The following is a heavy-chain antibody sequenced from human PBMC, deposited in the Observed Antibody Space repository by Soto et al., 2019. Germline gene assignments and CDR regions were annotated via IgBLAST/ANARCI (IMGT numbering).Heavy chain of an antibody. CDR3: ARDSRSGYYLEF. J-gene: IGHJ4*02. D-gene: IGHD3-22*01. V-gene: IGHV4-30-2*01. CDR1: GGSISNGGYS. Sequence: QLQLEESGSGLVRPSQTVSLTCAVSGGSISNGGYSWNWIRQPPGKGLEWIGYIYHSGGTDYNPSLKSRVTITGDSSNNQFSLKLSSVTAADTAVYYCARDSRSGYYLEFWGQGTLVTVSS. CDR2: IYHSGGT.